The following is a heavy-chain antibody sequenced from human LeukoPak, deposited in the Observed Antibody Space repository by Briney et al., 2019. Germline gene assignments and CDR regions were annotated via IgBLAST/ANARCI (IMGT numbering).Heavy chain of an antibody. CDR2: INPNSGGT. V-gene: IGHV1-2*02. CDR1: GYTFTAFF. Sequence: GASVKVSCKASGYTFTAFFLHWVRQAPGQGLEWMGWINPNSGGTKYAQNFQGRVTMTRDTSIRTFYMELSRLRSDDTAVYYCARDYYDNSGFGAFDIWGQGTMVTVSS. CDR3: ARDYYDNSGFGAFDI. D-gene: IGHD3-22*01. J-gene: IGHJ3*02.